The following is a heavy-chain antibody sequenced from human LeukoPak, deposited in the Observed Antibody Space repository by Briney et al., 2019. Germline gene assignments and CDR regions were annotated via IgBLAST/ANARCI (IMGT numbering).Heavy chain of an antibody. V-gene: IGHV4-59*08. CDR3: ARHENYNWFDP. CDR1: GASVTGYY. J-gene: IGHJ5*02. Sequence: SETLSLTCTVSGASVTGYYWSWARQAPGKGLEYIGYIYYSGSTNYNPSLKSRVTISVDTSKNQFSLKLSSVTAADTAVYYCARHENYNWFDPWGQGTLVTVSS. CDR2: IYYSGST.